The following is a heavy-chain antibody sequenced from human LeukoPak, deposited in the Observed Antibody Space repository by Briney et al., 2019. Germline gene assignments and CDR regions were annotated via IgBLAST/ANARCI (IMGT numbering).Heavy chain of an antibody. V-gene: IGHV3-48*03. D-gene: IGHD1-26*01. CDR2: ISSSCRTV. CDR3: ARQIEGATGLDY. Sequence: GGSLRLSCAASGYTFSSYEMKWVRQAPGKGLEWVSYISSSCRTVYYAGSVKGRFTISRDNAKDSLYLQMNSLRVEDTAVYYCARQIEGATGLDYWGQGTLVTVSS. J-gene: IGHJ4*02. CDR1: GYTFSSYE.